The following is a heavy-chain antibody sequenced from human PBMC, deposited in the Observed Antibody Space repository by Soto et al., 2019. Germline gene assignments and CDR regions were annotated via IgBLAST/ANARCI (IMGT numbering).Heavy chain of an antibody. CDR3: ARDRSAAGTGWFDP. D-gene: IGHD6-13*01. CDR1: GYTFASYD. V-gene: IGHV1-8*01. J-gene: IGHJ5*02. Sequence: QVQLVQSGAEVKKPGASVKVSCKASGYTFASYDINWVRQATGQGLEWMGWMNPNSGNTGYAQKFQGRVPMTSTTSLSTAYMERSSLRSEDTDVYYCARDRSAAGTGWFDPWGQGTLVTVSS. CDR2: MNPNSGNT.